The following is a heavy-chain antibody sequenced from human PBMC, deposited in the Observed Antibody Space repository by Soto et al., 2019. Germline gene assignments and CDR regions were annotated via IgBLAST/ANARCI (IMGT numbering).Heavy chain of an antibody. J-gene: IGHJ4*02. D-gene: IGHD3-22*01. Sequence: SVKVSCKASGGTFSSYAISWVRQAPGQGLEWMGGIIPIFGTANYAQKFQGRVTITADESTSTAYMELSSLRSEDTAVYYCASLLDSSGYPVDYWGQGTLVTVSS. CDR2: IIPIFGTA. V-gene: IGHV1-69*13. CDR3: ASLLDSSGYPVDY. CDR1: GGTFSSYA.